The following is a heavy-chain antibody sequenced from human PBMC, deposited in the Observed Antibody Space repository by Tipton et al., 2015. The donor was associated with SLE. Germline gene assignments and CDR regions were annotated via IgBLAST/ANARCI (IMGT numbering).Heavy chain of an antibody. D-gene: IGHD2-15*01. Sequence: GSLRLSCAASGFTVSSNYMSWVRQAPGKGLEWVSVIYGGGSTNYADSVKGRFTISRDKSKNTLYLQRNSLRAEDTAVYFCAREECSGGSCFDFWGQGTLVTVSS. CDR3: AREECSGGSCFDF. V-gene: IGHV3-53*05. J-gene: IGHJ4*02. CDR2: IYGGGST. CDR1: GFTVSSNY.